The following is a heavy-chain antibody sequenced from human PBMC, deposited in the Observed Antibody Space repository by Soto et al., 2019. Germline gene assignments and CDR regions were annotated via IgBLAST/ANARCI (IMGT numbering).Heavy chain of an antibody. Sequence: ASVKVSCKASGYTFSGYAVHWVRQAPGQRLEWMGWINGGNGNRKYSQSFQGRVTISRDTFANTVYMELSSLRSEDTAVYYCARARQGYYFDFWGQGTLVTVSS. V-gene: IGHV1-3*01. J-gene: IGHJ4*02. CDR1: GYTFSGYA. CDR2: INGGNGNR. CDR3: ARARQGYYFDF.